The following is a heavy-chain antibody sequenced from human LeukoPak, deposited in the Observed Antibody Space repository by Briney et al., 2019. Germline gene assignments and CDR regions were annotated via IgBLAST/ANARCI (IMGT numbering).Heavy chain of an antibody. Sequence: SETLSLTCTVSGGSISRSSNYWGWIRQPPGKGLEWIGSIYFSGSTYYNPSLKSRVTISVDTSKNQFSLKLSSVTAADTAVYYCAILYGDSRRLFDYWGQGTLVTVSS. CDR3: AILYGDSRRLFDY. V-gene: IGHV4-39*01. D-gene: IGHD4-17*01. CDR2: IYFSGST. J-gene: IGHJ4*02. CDR1: GGSISRSSNY.